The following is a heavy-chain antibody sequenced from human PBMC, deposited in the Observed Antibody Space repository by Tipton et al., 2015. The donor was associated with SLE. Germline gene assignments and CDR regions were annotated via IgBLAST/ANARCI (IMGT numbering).Heavy chain of an antibody. CDR2: IYYSGST. V-gene: IGHV4-31*03. CDR3: ARDRYFDYYSGMDV. CDR1: GGSISSGGYY. J-gene: IGHJ6*02. D-gene: IGHD3-9*01. Sequence: TLSLTCTVSGGSISSGGYYWSWIRQHPGKGLEWIGYIYYSGSTYYNPSLKSRVTISVDTSKNQFSLKLSSVTAADTAVYYCARDRYFDYYSGMDVWGQGTTVTVSS.